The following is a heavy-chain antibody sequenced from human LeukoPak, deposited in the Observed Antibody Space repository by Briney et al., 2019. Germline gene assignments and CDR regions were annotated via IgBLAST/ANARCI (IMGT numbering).Heavy chain of an antibody. Sequence: GASVKVSCKASGYTFTGYYMHWVRQAPGQGLEWMGWINPNSGGTNYAQKFQGRVTMTRDTSISTAYMELSRLRSDDTAVYYCASVYYDSSGYYYNYYYYGMDVWGQGTTVTVSS. CDR1: GYTFTGYY. V-gene: IGHV1-2*02. CDR3: ASVYYDSSGYYYNYYYYGMDV. D-gene: IGHD3-22*01. J-gene: IGHJ6*02. CDR2: INPNSGGT.